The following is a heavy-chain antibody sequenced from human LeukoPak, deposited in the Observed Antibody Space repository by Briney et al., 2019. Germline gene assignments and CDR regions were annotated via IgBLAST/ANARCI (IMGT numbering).Heavy chain of an antibody. CDR1: GFTFSSYW. D-gene: IGHD5-12*01. Sequence: GGSLRLSCAASGFTFSSYWMSWVRQAPGKGLEWVANIKQDGSEKYFLHSVKGRFTVSRDNAKNSLYLQMNSLRVEDTAVYYCARGGYSFDYLGQGTLVTVSS. CDR2: IKQDGSEK. J-gene: IGHJ4*02. V-gene: IGHV3-7*01. CDR3: ARGGYSFDY.